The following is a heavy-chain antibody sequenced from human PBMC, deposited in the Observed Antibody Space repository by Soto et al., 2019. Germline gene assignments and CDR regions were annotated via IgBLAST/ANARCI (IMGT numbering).Heavy chain of an antibody. J-gene: IGHJ3*01. CDR3: ARSVVAVMAVAYQSWGMYA. Sequence: SVKVSCKAAAGTFRSYAMSWVRQASGQGLEWMGGIIPMFGTPNYAQNFKGRLTITADESTRTAYMELSSLRSEDTAVYYCARSVVAVMAVAYQSWGMYAWGQGT. D-gene: IGHD2-21*01. CDR2: IIPMFGTP. V-gene: IGHV1-69*13. CDR1: AGTFRSYA.